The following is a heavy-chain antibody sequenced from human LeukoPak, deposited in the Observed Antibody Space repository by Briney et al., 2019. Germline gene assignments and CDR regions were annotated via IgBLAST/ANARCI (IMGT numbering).Heavy chain of an antibody. V-gene: IGHV1-2*02. CDR3: AISTVTFYYFDY. CDR2: INPNSGDT. D-gene: IGHD4-17*01. J-gene: IGHJ4*02. CDR1: GHTFADYY. Sequence: GASVKVSCKASGHTFADYYMQWVRQAPGQGLEWMGWINPNSGDTDYAQRFQDRVTMTRDTSISTAYMELRGLRSDDTAVYYCAISTVTFYYFDYWGQGTLVTVSS.